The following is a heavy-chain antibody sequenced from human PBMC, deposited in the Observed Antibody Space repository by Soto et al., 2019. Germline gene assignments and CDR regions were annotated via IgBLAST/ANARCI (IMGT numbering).Heavy chain of an antibody. V-gene: IGHV3-23*01. D-gene: IGHD5-18*01. J-gene: IGHJ4*02. CDR3: AKDLRDGYSYGFFFDY. CDR2: ISGSGGST. Sequence: EVQLLESGGGLVQPGGSLRLSCAASGFTFSSYAMSWVRQAPGKGLEWVSAISGSGGSTYYADSVKGRFTISRDNSKNTLDLQMNSLTADDTAVYYCAKDLRDGYSYGFFFDYWGQGTLVTVSS. CDR1: GFTFSSYA.